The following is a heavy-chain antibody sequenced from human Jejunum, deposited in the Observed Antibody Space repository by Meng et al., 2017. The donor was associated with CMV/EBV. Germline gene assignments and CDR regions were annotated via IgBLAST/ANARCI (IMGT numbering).Heavy chain of an antibody. V-gene: IGHV3-23*01. Sequence: GFSFSIYAMRWVRQAPGKGLEWVSVISGSGATTHYADSVKGRFTISRDNSKNTLYLQMNSLRPEDTAVYYCAKDASLPGAGAEFDFWGQGTLVTVSS. D-gene: IGHD6-13*01. CDR2: ISGSGATT. CDR3: AKDASLPGAGAEFDF. CDR1: GFSFSIYA. J-gene: IGHJ4*02.